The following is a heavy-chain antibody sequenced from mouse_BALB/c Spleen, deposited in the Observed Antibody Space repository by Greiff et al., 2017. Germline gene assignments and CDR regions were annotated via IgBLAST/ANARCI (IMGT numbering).Heavy chain of an antibody. CDR2: INPNNGGT. Sequence: VQLKESGPELVKPGASVKIPCKASGYTFTDYNMDWVKQSHGKSLEWIGDINPNNGGTIYNQKFKGKATLTVDKSSSTAYMELRSLTSEDTAVYYCARGTYYYGSSYWYFDVWGAGTTVTVSS. J-gene: IGHJ1*01. D-gene: IGHD1-1*01. V-gene: IGHV1-18*01. CDR3: ARGTYYYGSSYWYFDV. CDR1: GYTFTDYN.